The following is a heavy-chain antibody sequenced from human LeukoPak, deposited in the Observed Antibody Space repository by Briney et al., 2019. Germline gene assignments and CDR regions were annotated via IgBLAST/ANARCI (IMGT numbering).Heavy chain of an antibody. J-gene: IGHJ4*02. V-gene: IGHV4-34*01. CDR2: INHSGST. CDR1: GGSFSGYY. Sequence: SETLSLTCAVYGGSFSGYYWSWIRQPPGKGLEWIGEINHSGSTNYNPSLMSRVTISVDTSKNQFSLKLSSVTAADTAVYYCARVKLRWKTFDYWGQGTLVTVSS. D-gene: IGHD4-23*01. CDR3: ARVKLRWKTFDY.